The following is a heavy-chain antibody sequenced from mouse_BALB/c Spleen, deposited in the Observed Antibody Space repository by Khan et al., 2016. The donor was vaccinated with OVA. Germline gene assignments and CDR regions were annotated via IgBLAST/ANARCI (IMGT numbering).Heavy chain of an antibody. Sequence: EVQLQESGPGLVKPSQSLSLTCTVTGYSITSNYAWNWIRQLPGNKLEWMGYISYSGSTSYNPSLKRRIPITRDTSNNQFFLQLNSVTTEDAATYYCARGNYYGYAMDYWGQGTSVTVSS. CDR2: ISYSGST. J-gene: IGHJ4*01. CDR3: ARGNYYGYAMDY. CDR1: GYSITSNYA. D-gene: IGHD1-1*01. V-gene: IGHV3-2*02.